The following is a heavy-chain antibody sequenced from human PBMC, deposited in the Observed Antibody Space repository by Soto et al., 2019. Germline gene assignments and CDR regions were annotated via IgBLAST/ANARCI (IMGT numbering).Heavy chain of an antibody. CDR2: INSDGSMT. Sequence: GGSLRLSCAASGFTCSRYWMHWVRQAPGEGLMWVSRINSDGSMTSYADSVKGRFTISRDNAKNTVYLHMNSLRAEDTARYYCVRGKDPYNTLTYSYYDQWGQGTLVTVSS. CDR3: VRGKDPYNTLTYSYYDQ. J-gene: IGHJ5*02. D-gene: IGHD4-4*01. CDR1: GFTCSRYW. V-gene: IGHV3-74*01.